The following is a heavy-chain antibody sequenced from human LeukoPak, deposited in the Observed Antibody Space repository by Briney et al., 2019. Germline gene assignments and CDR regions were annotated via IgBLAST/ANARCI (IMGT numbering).Heavy chain of an antibody. V-gene: IGHV3-21*01. Sequence: PGGSLRLSCAASGFTFSTYSMNWVRQAPGRGLEWVSSISSSSAYIYCADSEKGRFTISRDSAKNSLYLQMNSLRVEDTAVYYCARGPRNSSSYQYFQHWGQGTLVTVSS. D-gene: IGHD6-13*01. CDR1: GFTFSTYS. J-gene: IGHJ1*01. CDR3: ARGPRNSSSYQYFQH. CDR2: ISSSSAYI.